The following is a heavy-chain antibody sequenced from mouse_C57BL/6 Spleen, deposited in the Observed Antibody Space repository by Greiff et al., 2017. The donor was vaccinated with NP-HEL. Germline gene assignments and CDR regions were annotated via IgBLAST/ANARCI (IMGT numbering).Heavy chain of an antibody. V-gene: IGHV1-82*01. CDR3: ARYYGSSYDFDY. CDR2: IYPGDGDT. CDR1: GYAFSSSW. Sequence: LVESGPELVKPGASVKISCKASGYAFSSSWMNWVKQRPGKGLEWIGRIYPGDGDTNYNGKFKGKATLTADKSSSTASMQLSSLTSEDSAVYFCARYYGSSYDFDYWGQGTTLTVSS. D-gene: IGHD1-1*01. J-gene: IGHJ2*01.